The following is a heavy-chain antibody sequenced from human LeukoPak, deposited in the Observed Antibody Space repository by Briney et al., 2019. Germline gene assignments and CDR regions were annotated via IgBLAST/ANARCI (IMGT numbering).Heavy chain of an antibody. J-gene: IGHJ4*02. CDR3: ARTYHWNSFDY. CDR1: GFTFSTSW. D-gene: IGHD1-7*01. V-gene: IGHV3-74*01. Sequence: PGGSLRLSCAASGFTFSTSWMHWVRQAPGKGLVWVSHINTDGSSTNYADSVKGRFTISRDNAGNTLYLQMNSLRAEDTAIYYCARTYHWNSFDYWGQGTLVTVSS. CDR2: INTDGSST.